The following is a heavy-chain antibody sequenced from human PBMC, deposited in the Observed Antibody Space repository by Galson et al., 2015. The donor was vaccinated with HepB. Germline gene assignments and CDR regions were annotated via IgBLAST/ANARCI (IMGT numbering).Heavy chain of an antibody. CDR3: ARADGSCPAGHLDY. J-gene: IGHJ4*02. Sequence: SLRLSCAASGLTFSDAYLTWIRQAPGQGLEWLSYINPTSTFTNSADSVKGRFTISRDNAKSSLYLQMNSLRAEDTAVYYCARADGSCPAGHLDYGGQGTLVPGAS. V-gene: IGHV3-11*06. D-gene: IGHD2-2*01. CDR2: INPTSTFT. CDR1: GLTFSDAY.